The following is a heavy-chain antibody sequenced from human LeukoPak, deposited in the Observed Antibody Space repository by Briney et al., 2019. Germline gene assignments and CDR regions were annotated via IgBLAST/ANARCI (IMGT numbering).Heavy chain of an antibody. CDR2: ISGSGGST. Sequence: PGGTLRLSCAASGFTFSSHGMNWVRQSPGKGLEWVSAISGSGGSTYYADSVRGRFTISRDNSKNTLYLQMNSLRAEDTAVYYCARGDYHSKFDYWGQGTLVTVSS. CDR3: ARGDYHSKFDY. J-gene: IGHJ4*02. V-gene: IGHV3-23*01. CDR1: GFTFSSHG. D-gene: IGHD4-17*01.